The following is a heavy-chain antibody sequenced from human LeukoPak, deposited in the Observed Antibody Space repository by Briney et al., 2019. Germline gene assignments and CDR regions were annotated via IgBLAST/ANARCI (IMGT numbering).Heavy chain of an antibody. V-gene: IGHV4-4*07. Sequence: SETLSLTCTVSGGSVSHNYWSWIRQPAGKGLEWIGRVHNGGTTNYNPSLESRVTISIDRSKNQFSLKLTSVTAADTAVYYCANSISMDFEYWGQGTLVTVSS. CDR2: VHNGGTT. D-gene: IGHD2/OR15-2a*01. J-gene: IGHJ4*02. CDR1: GGSVSHNY. CDR3: ANSISMDFEY.